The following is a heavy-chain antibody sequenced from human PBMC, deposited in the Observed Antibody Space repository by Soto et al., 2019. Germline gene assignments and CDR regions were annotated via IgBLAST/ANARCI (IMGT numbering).Heavy chain of an antibody. CDR1: GFIFSRSW. V-gene: IGHV3-74*01. CDR2: INGDGSIT. D-gene: IGHD2-15*01. CDR3: VRAHCSGDSCQRDFYGMDV. J-gene: IGHJ6*02. Sequence: GGSLRLSCVASGFIFSRSWMHWVRHAPGKGLVWVSRINGDGSITDYAEFVKGRFTISRDNAKNTLYLQMNSLRDEDRAVYYCVRAHCSGDSCQRDFYGMDVWGQGPSVTVSS.